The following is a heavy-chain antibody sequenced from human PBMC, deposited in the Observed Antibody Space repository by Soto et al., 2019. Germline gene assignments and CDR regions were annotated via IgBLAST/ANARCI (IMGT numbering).Heavy chain of an antibody. D-gene: IGHD2-2*02. Sequence: SETLSLTCAVYGGSFSGYYWSWVRQPPGKGLEWIGEINHSGSTNYNPSLESRVTISVDTCTNQFSLKLSSVTAADTAVYYCASSQLLYDNWFDPWGQGTLVTVSS. V-gene: IGHV4-34*01. CDR1: GGSFSGYY. CDR2: INHSGST. CDR3: ASSQLLYDNWFDP. J-gene: IGHJ5*02.